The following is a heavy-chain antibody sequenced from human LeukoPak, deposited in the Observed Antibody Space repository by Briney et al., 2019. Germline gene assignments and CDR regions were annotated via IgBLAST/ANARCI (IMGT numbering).Heavy chain of an antibody. D-gene: IGHD5-24*01. CDR2: IYYSGST. J-gene: IGHJ3*02. CDR1: GGSISSGGYC. Sequence: ASEPLSLTCTVSGGSISSGGYCWSWIRQHPGKGLEWIGYIYYSGSTYYNPSLKSRVTISVDTSKNQFSLKLSSVTAADTAVYYCARTDGYNSPDAFDIWGQGTMVTVSS. CDR3: ARTDGYNSPDAFDI. V-gene: IGHV4-31*03.